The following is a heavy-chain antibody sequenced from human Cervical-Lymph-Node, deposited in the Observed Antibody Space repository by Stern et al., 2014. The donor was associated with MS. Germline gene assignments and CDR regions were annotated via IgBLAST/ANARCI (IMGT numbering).Heavy chain of an antibody. CDR1: GFSVSTTY. D-gene: IGHD3-3*01. J-gene: IGHJ4*02. V-gene: IGHV3-53*01. Sequence: EVQLVESGGGLVQPGGSLRLSCAVSGFSVSTTYMNWVRQAPGQGLECVSIIYSDGRTSYADSVKGRFSISRDDSKNTLYLEMNSLRAEDTAVYYCARAGVWDVLDNWGQGTLVTVSS. CDR3: ARAGVWDVLDN. CDR2: IYSDGRT.